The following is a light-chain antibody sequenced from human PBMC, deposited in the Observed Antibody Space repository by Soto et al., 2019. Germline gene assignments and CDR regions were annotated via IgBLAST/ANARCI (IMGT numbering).Light chain of an antibody. Sequence: QSALTQPASVSGSPGQSITISCTGTSSDVGGYHYVSWYQQHPGKAPKLMIYDVSNRPSGVSNRFSGSKSGNTASPTISGVQAEDEADYYCSSYTSSSTLVFGGGTQLTVL. CDR2: DVS. J-gene: IGLJ2*01. CDR1: SSDVGGYHY. V-gene: IGLV2-14*01. CDR3: SSYTSSSTLV.